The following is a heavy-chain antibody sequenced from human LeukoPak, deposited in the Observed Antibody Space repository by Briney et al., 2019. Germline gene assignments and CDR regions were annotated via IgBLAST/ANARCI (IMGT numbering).Heavy chain of an antibody. CDR2: INPNSGGT. D-gene: IGHD3-10*01. CDR3: ARGPRGYGSGSSYYYYMDV. V-gene: IGHV1-2*02. CDR1: GYTFTGYY. J-gene: IGHJ6*03. Sequence: ASVKVSCKASGYTFTGYYMHWVRQAPGQGLEWMGWINPNSGGTNYAQKFQGRVTMTRDTSISTAYMELSRLRSDDTAVYYCARGPRGYGSGSSYYYYMDVWGKGTTVTISS.